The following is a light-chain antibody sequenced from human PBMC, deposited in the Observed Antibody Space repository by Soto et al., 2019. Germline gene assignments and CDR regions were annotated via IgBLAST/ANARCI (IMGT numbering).Light chain of an antibody. CDR1: QSIDSW. J-gene: IGKJ1*01. CDR2: KAS. V-gene: IGKV1-5*03. CDR3: QQYNSYSAGT. Sequence: DIQMTQSPSTLSASVGDRVTITCRASQSIDSWLAWYQQKPGKAPNLLIYKASSLESGVPSRFSGSGSGTECTLTISSLQPDDFATYYCQQYNSYSAGTFGQGTKVEIK.